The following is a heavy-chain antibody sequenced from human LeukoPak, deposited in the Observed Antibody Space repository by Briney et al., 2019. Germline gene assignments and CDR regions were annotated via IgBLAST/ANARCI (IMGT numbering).Heavy chain of an antibody. V-gene: IGHV3-53*01. Sequence: GGSLRLSCAASGFTVSSNYMSWVRQAPGKGLEWVSLIYSGGSTYYADSVKGRFTISRDNSKNTLYLQMNSLRAEDTAVYYCAKGGSTSPNGINDYWGQGTLVTVSS. CDR2: IYSGGST. J-gene: IGHJ4*02. CDR1: GFTVSSNY. D-gene: IGHD2-2*01. CDR3: AKGGSTSPNGINDY.